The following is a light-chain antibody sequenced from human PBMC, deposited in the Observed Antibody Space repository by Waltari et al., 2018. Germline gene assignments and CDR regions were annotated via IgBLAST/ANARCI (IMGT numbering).Light chain of an antibody. V-gene: IGLV2-14*03. Sequence: QSALTQPASVSASPRQSITISCTGTSSDIGTYDYVSWYQQHPGKAPKLIIYDGTYRSAGVFSVLSGSKSGNTASLTISGLQAEDEADYFCSSYSSSSTLHVLFGGGTKLTVL. CDR1: SSDIGTYDY. CDR2: DGT. CDR3: SSYSSSSTLHVL. J-gene: IGLJ2*01.